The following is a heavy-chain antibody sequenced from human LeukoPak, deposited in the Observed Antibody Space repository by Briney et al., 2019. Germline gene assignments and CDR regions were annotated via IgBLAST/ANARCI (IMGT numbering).Heavy chain of an antibody. Sequence: PSETLSLTCTVSGVSFSSNSYYWGWIRQPPGQGLEWIGSINYSGSTFYNPSLKSRVIISVDTSKNQVSLKLSSVTATDTAVYYCARHYNRRFDPWGQGTLVTVSS. CDR3: ARHYNRRFDP. CDR1: GVSFSSNSYY. J-gene: IGHJ5*02. CDR2: INYSGST. V-gene: IGHV4-39*01. D-gene: IGHD3-10*01.